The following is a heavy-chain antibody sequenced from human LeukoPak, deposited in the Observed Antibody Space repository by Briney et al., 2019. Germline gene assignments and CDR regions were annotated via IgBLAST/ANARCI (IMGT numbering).Heavy chain of an antibody. CDR3: ARGGLSRCGGDCRNHAFDI. J-gene: IGHJ3*02. V-gene: IGHV4-39*07. D-gene: IGHD2-21*02. Sequence: SETLSLTCTVSGGSISSSSYYWGWIRQPPGKGLEWMGSIYYSGSTYYNPSLKSRVTISVDTSKDQFSLKLSSVTAADTAVYYCARGGLSRCGGDCRNHAFDIWGQGTMVTVSS. CDR1: GGSISSSSYY. CDR2: IYYSGST.